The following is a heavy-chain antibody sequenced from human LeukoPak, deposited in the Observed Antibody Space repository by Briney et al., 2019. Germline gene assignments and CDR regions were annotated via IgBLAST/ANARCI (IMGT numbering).Heavy chain of an antibody. V-gene: IGHV1-69*06. CDR2: IIPNFGTA. CDR1: GGTFSSYA. D-gene: IGHD6-13*01. CDR3: ARDNSSSCREN. J-gene: IGHJ4*02. Sequence: SVEVSCKASGGTFSSYAISWVRQAPGQGLEWMGRIIPNFGTANYAQKFQGRVTITADKSTSTVYMELRSLTSDDTAVYYCARDNSSSCRENWGQGTLSPSP.